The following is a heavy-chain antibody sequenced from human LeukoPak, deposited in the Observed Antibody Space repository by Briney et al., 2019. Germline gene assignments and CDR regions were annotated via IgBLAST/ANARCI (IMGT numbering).Heavy chain of an antibody. CDR3: ARDKGSGYLPFDF. CDR1: GYTFTVHY. D-gene: IGHD5-18*01. V-gene: IGHV1-2*02. CDR2: INPNSGDA. Sequence: ASVKVSCKASGYTFTVHYIHWVRQAPGQGPEWMGWINPNSGDANYPQKFQGRVTMTRDTSISTAYMEMSSLRSDDTAVYFCARDKGSGYLPFDFWGQGTLVTVSS. J-gene: IGHJ4*02.